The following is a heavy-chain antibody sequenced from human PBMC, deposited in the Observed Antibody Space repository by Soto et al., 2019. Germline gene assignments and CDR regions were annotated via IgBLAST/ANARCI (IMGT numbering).Heavy chain of an antibody. CDR3: ARAPGPYDYGDPDDAFDI. V-gene: IGHV3-21*01. CDR1: GFTFSSYS. Sequence: PGGSLRLSCAASGFTFSSYSMNWVRQAPVKGLEWVSSISSSSSYIYYADSVKGRFTISRDNAKNSLYLQMNSLRAEDTAVYYCARAPGPYDYGDPDDAFDIWGQGTMVTVSS. CDR2: ISSSSSYI. D-gene: IGHD4-17*01. J-gene: IGHJ3*02.